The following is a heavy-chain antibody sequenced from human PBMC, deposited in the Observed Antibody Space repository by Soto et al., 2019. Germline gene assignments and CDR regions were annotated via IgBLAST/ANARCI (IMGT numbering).Heavy chain of an antibody. Sequence: LSWSAVECTCGDYGVSRVRQAPGKGLEWVSVISGSDDSTYYADSVKGRFTISRDNSKNTLYLQMNSLRAEDTAVYYCAKRSSSSTFDYWGQGTLVTVSS. CDR3: AKRSSSSTFDY. D-gene: IGHD6-6*01. J-gene: IGHJ4*02. CDR1: ECTCGDYG. CDR2: ISGSDDST. V-gene: IGHV3-23*01.